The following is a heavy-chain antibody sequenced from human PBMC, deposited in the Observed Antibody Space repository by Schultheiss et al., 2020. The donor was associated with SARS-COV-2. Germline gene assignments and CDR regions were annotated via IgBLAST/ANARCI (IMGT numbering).Heavy chain of an antibody. V-gene: IGHV4-39*07. CDR2: IYYSGST. CDR3: ARGGGYNWNYFAFDI. D-gene: IGHD1-7*01. Sequence: SQTLSLTCTVSGGSISSSSYYWGWIRQPPGTGLEWIGSIYYSGSTYYNPSLKSRVTISVDTSKNQFSLKLSSVTAADTAVYYCARGGGYNWNYFAFDIWGQGTMVTVSS. CDR1: GGSISSSSYY. J-gene: IGHJ3*02.